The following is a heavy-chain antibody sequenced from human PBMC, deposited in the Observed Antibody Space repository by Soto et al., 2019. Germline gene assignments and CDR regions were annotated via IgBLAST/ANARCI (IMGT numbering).Heavy chain of an antibody. CDR3: ARDTAIAVAGGPFDY. Sequence: QVQLVQSGAEVKKPGSSVKVSCKASGCTFSSYTISWVRQAPGQGLEWMGRIIPILGIANYAQKVQGRVTITADKSTSTPYMELSNLRPEDTAVYYGARDTAIAVAGGPFDYWGQGTLVTVCS. J-gene: IGHJ4*02. D-gene: IGHD6-19*01. CDR2: IIPILGIA. CDR1: GCTFSSYT. V-gene: IGHV1-69*08.